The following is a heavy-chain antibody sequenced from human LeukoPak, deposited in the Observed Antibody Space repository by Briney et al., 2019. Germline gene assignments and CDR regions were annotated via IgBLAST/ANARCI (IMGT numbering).Heavy chain of an antibody. CDR3: ARARLGSSGLHAFEI. Sequence: GGSLRLSCAASGFTFSSYGMHWVRQAPGKGLEWVAFIRYDGSNKYYADSVKGRFTISRDNAKNSLYLQMNSLRAEDTAVYYCARARLGSSGLHAFEIWGQGTVVTVSS. CDR1: GFTFSSYG. J-gene: IGHJ3*02. V-gene: IGHV3-30*02. D-gene: IGHD6-19*01. CDR2: IRYDGSNK.